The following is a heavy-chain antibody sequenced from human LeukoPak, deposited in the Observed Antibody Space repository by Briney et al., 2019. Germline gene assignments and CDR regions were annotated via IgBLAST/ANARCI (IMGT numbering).Heavy chain of an antibody. CDR3: ARGPTYYYDSSGYAFDY. CDR1: GYTFTSYH. D-gene: IGHD3-22*01. V-gene: IGHV1-46*01. J-gene: IGHJ4*02. Sequence: ASVKVSCKASGYTFTSYHMHWVRQAPGQGLEWMGIINPSGGTTNYAQKFRGRVTMTRDMSTSTVYMELSSLRSEDTAVYYCARGPTYYYDSSGYAFDYWGQGTLVTVSS. CDR2: INPSGGTT.